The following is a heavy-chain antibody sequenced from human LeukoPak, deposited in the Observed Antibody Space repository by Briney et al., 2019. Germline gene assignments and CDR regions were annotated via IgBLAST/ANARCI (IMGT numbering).Heavy chain of an antibody. J-gene: IGHJ3*02. V-gene: IGHV1-18*01. CDR3: ARAWVISRLGDAFDI. Sequence: ASVKVSCKASGYIFSSYGISWVRQAPGQGLEWMGWISAYNGDTNYAQKFQGRVTMTRNTSISTAYMELSSLRSGDTAVYYCARAWVISRLGDAFDIWGQGTMVTVSS. CDR2: ISAYNGDT. CDR1: GYIFSSYG. D-gene: IGHD7-27*01.